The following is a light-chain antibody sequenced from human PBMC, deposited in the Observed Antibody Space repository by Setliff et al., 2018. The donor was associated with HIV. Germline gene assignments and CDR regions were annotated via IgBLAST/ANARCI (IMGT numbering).Light chain of an antibody. J-gene: IGLJ1*01. V-gene: IGLV2-11*01. CDR2: GVN. Sequence: QSALTQPASVSGSPGQSITISCTGTSSDVGGYNSVSWYQHYPGKAPKVMIYGVNNRPSGVPDRFSGSKSGNTASLTISGLQAEDEADYYCCSYAGSHTFVFGTGTKVTVL. CDR3: CSYAGSHTFV. CDR1: SSDVGGYNS.